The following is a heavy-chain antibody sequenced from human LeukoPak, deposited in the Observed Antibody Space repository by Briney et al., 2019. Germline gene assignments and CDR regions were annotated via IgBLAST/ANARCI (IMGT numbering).Heavy chain of an antibody. CDR2: IKSKTDGGTT. Sequence: GGSLRLSCAASGFTFSNAWMSWVRQAPGKGLEWVGRIKSKTDGGTTDYAAPVKGRFTISRDDSKNTLYLQMNSLKTEDTAVYYCTTDVDYYGSGSYLSVGYWGQGTLVTVSS. CDR3: TTDVDYYGSGSYLSVGY. J-gene: IGHJ4*02. V-gene: IGHV3-15*01. CDR1: GFTFSNAW. D-gene: IGHD3-10*01.